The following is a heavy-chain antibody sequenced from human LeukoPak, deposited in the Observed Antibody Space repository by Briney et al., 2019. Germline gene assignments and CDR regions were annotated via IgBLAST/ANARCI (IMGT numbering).Heavy chain of an antibody. V-gene: IGHV1-2*02. CDR3: ARVRWQLVPYFDS. Sequence: GASVKVSCKASGYTFTDYYMHWVRQAPGQGLEWMGWINPNSGGTNFAQKFQGRVAMTRDTSISTAYMELGSLRSDDTAVYYCARVRWQLVPYFDSWGQGTLVTVSS. CDR2: INPNSGGT. CDR1: GYTFTDYY. J-gene: IGHJ4*02. D-gene: IGHD6-6*01.